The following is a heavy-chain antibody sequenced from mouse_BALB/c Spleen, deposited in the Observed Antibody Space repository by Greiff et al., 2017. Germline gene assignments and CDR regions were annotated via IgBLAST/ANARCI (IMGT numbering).Heavy chain of an antibody. CDR1: GYTFTDYE. J-gene: IGHJ3*01. V-gene: IGHV1-15*01. Sequence: VQLQESGAELVRPGASVTLSCKASGYTFTDYEMHWVKQTPVHGLEWIGAIDPETGGTAYNQKFKGKATLTADKSSSTAYMELRSLTSEDSAVYYCKVIYYDYDVAWFAYWGQGTLVTVSA. CDR3: KVIYYDYDVAWFAY. D-gene: IGHD2-4*01. CDR2: IDPETGGT.